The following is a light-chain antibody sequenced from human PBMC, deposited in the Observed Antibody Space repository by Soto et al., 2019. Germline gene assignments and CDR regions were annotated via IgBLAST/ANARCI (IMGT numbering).Light chain of an antibody. V-gene: IGLV4-69*01. CDR3: QTSDAGILV. CDR1: SGHNNYA. J-gene: IGLJ1*01. CDR2: LNSDGSH. Sequence: QPVLTQSPSASASLGASVKLTCTLSSGHNNYAIAWHQQQPEKGPWYLMRLNSDGSHNKGDGIPDRFSGSSSGAERYLIISRLHSEDEADYYCQTSDAGILVFGTGTKVTVL.